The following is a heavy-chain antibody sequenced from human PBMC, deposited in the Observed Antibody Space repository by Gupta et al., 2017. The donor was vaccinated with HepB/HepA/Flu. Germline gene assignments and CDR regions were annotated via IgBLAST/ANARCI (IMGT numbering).Heavy chain of an antibody. CDR3: ARGNVVVAAANNWFDP. CDR2: INHSGST. Sequence: QVQLQQWGAGLLKPSETLSLTCAVYGGSFSGYYWSWIRQPPGKGLEWIGEINHSGSTNYNPSLKSRVTISVDTSKNQFSLKLSSVTAADTAVYYCARGNVVVAAANNWFDPWGQGTLVTVSS. J-gene: IGHJ5*02. D-gene: IGHD2-15*01. V-gene: IGHV4-34*01. CDR1: GGSFSGYY.